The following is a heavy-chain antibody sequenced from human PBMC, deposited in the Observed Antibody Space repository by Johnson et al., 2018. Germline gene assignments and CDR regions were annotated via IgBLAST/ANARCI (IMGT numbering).Heavy chain of an antibody. D-gene: IGHD2-21*02. CDR2: ISNDGRYK. CDR1: GFTFSSYG. Sequence: VQLLESGGGVVQPGRSLRLSCAASGFTFSSYGMHWVRQAPGKGLEWVAVISNDGRYKYYADSVKGRFTISRDNSKNTLYLQMNRLRTEDTAVYYCARASVVTSEYFQHWGQGTLVTVSS. CDR3: ARASVVTSEYFQH. J-gene: IGHJ1*01. V-gene: IGHV3-30*03.